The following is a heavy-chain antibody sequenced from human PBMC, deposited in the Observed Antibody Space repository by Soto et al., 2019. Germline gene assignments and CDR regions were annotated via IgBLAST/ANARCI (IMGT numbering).Heavy chain of an antibody. D-gene: IGHD2-15*01. Sequence: EVQLVESGGDLVQSGGSLRLSCAASGFTFSSYEMNWVRQAPGKGLEWVEYISSSGSTIYYADSVKGRFTISSDNAKNSLYLQMNRLRAEDTAVYYCARERGGYCSGGTCYLPVGIDYWGQGTLVTVSS. CDR2: ISSSGSTI. CDR1: GFTFSSYE. J-gene: IGHJ4*02. CDR3: ARERGGYCSGGTCYLPVGIDY. V-gene: IGHV3-48*03.